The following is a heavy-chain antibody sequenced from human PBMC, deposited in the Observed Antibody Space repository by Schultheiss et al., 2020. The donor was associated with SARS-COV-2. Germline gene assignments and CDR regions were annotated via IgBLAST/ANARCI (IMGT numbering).Heavy chain of an antibody. D-gene: IGHD1-26*01. CDR2: IYYSGST. J-gene: IGHJ4*02. CDR1: GGSISSSSYY. V-gene: IGHV4-39*01. CDR3: ARLTPEWELLNFEY. Sequence: SETLSLTCTVSGGSISSSSYYWGWIRQPPGKGLEWIGSIYYSGSTYYNPSLKSRVTISVDTSKNQFSLQLSSVTAADTAVYYCARLTPEWELLNFEYWGQGTLVTVSS.